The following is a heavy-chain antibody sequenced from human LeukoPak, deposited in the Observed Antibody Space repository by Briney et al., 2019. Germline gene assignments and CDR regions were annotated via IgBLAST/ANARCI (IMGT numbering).Heavy chain of an antibody. Sequence: ASVKVSCKASGYTFTGYYMHWVRQAPGQGLEWMGWINPNSGGTNYAQKLQGRVTMTRDTSISTAYMELSRLRSDDTAVYYCASGVNYYDSSGFPDAFDIWGQGTMVTVSS. V-gene: IGHV1-2*02. D-gene: IGHD3-22*01. CDR1: GYTFTGYY. J-gene: IGHJ3*02. CDR2: INPNSGGT. CDR3: ASGVNYYDSSGFPDAFDI.